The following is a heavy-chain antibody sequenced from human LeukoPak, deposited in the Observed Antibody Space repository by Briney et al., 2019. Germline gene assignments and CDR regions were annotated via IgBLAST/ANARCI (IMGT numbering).Heavy chain of an antibody. D-gene: IGHD5-12*01. CDR3: ARSWDFSGYAFDY. J-gene: IGHJ4*02. Sequence: SETLSLTCTVSGGSISSTSYYWSWIRQPAGKGLEWIGRIYTSGSTNYNPSLKSRVTMSVDTSKNQFSLKLSSVTAADTAVYYCARSWDFSGYAFDYWGQGTLVTVSS. V-gene: IGHV4-61*02. CDR1: GGSISSTSYY. CDR2: IYTSGST.